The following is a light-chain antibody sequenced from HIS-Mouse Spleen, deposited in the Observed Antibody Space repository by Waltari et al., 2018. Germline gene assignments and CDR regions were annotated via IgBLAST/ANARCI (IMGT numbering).Light chain of an antibody. V-gene: IGLV2-14*03. CDR1: SSDVGGYNY. Sequence: QSALTQPASVSGSPGQSITISCTGTSSDVGGYNYVSWYQQHPGKAPKLMIYVVSNRPSGVSSRFSGSQSGNTASLTISGLQAEDEADYYCSSYTSSSTEVFGGGTKLTVL. CDR3: SSYTSSSTEV. CDR2: VVS. J-gene: IGLJ2*01.